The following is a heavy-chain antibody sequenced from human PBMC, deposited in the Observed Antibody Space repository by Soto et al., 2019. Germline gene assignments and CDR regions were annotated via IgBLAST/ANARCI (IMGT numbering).Heavy chain of an antibody. V-gene: IGHV3-15*01. J-gene: IGHJ6*03. CDR1: GFTFSNAW. CDR3: TTDGTATVTTKYYYYYYMDV. CDR2: IKSKTDGGTT. Sequence: GGSLRLSCAASGFTFSNAWMSWVRQAPGKGLEWVGRIKSKTDGGTTDYAAPVKGRFTISRDDSKNTLYLQMNSLKTEDTAVYYCTTDGTATVTTKYYYYYYMDVWGKGTTVTVSS. D-gene: IGHD4-17*01.